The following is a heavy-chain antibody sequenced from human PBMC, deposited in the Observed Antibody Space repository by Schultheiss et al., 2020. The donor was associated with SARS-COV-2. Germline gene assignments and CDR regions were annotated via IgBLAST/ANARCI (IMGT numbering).Heavy chain of an antibody. D-gene: IGHD6-19*01. CDR3: AKDQWNITVAPYDY. CDR2: VSWNGSRT. CDR1: GFTFSSYS. Sequence: GESLKISCAASGFTFSSYSMNWVRQAPGKGLEWVSGVSWNGSRTHYADSVKGRFIISRDNSRNTLYLQTNSLRAEDTAVYYCAKDQWNITVAPYDYWGQGTLVTVSS. V-gene: IGHV3-35*01. J-gene: IGHJ4*02.